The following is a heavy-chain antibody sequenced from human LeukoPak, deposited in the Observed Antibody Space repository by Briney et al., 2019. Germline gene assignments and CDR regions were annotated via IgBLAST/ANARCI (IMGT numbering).Heavy chain of an antibody. CDR3: AREGSRVEMATSRTGAFDI. V-gene: IGHV1-2*02. J-gene: IGHJ3*02. D-gene: IGHD5-24*01. Sequence: ASVKVSCKASGFTFTSSAMQWVRQARGQRLEWMGWINPNSGGTNYAQKFQGRVTMTRDTSISTAYMELSRLRSDDTAVYYCAREGSRVEMATSRTGAFDIWGQGTMVTVSS. CDR2: INPNSGGT. CDR1: GFTFTSSA.